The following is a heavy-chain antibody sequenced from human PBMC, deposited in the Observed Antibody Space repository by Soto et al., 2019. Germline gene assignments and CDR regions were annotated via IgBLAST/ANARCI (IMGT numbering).Heavy chain of an antibody. V-gene: IGHV4-34*01. J-gene: IGHJ4*02. CDR1: GGSFSGYY. CDR3: ARGPGYCSGGSYYELIFDY. CDR2: INHSGST. D-gene: IGHD2-15*01. Sequence: SETLSLTCAVYGGSFSGYYWSWIRQPPGKGLEWIGEINHSGSTNYNPSLKSRVTISVDTSKNQFSLKLSSVTAADTAVYYCARGPGYCSGGSYYELIFDYWGQGTLVTVSS.